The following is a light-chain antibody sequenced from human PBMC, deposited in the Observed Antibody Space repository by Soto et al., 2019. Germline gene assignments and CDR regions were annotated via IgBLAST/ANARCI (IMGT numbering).Light chain of an antibody. V-gene: IGKV1-5*01. Sequence: DIQMTQSPSSLSASIGDTVTITCRASQSISNWLAWYQQKPGKAPNFLIYDASNLESGVPSRFSGSRSGTEFTLTISSLQPDDFATYYCQQYDNYPLTFGGGTKVDIK. CDR1: QSISNW. CDR3: QQYDNYPLT. CDR2: DAS. J-gene: IGKJ4*01.